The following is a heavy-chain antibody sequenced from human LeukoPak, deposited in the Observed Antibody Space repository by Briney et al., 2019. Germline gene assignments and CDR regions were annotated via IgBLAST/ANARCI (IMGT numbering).Heavy chain of an antibody. CDR2: ISGSGGST. CDR3: AKDYSYGYYSYGMDV. J-gene: IGHJ6*02. Sequence: GGSLRLSCAASGFTFSNYAMSWVRQAPGKGLEWVSAISGSGGSTYYADSVKGRFTISRDNSKNTLYLQMNSLRAEDTAVYYCAKDYSYGYYSYGMDVWGQGTTVTVSS. D-gene: IGHD5-18*01. CDR1: GFTFSNYA. V-gene: IGHV3-23*01.